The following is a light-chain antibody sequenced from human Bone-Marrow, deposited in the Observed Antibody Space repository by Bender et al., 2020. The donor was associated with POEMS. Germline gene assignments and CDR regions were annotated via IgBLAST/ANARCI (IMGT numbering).Light chain of an antibody. CDR2: DVN. CDR3: QSYDNSLGGWV. Sequence: QSALTQPPSASGSPGQSVTISCTGTSSDVGGYNYVSWYQQHPGKVPKLVIFDVNNRPSGVSDRFSGSKSGNTASLAITGLQAEDEGDYYCQSYDNSLGGWVFGGGTKLTVL. V-gene: IGLV2-8*01. CDR1: SSDVGGYNY. J-gene: IGLJ3*02.